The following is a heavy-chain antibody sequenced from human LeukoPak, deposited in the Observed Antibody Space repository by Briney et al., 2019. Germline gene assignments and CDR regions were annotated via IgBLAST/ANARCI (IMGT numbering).Heavy chain of an antibody. V-gene: IGHV1-18*01. J-gene: IGHJ4*02. CDR2: ISTNNGNT. CDR3: ARDRDYGDYLGDY. Sequence: GASVKVSCKASGYTFTSYGIIWVRQAPGQGLEWMGWISTNNGNTNYAQKFQGRVTMTRDTSISTAYMELSRLKFDDTAVYYCARDRDYGDYLGDYWGQGILVTVTS. CDR1: GYTFTSYG. D-gene: IGHD4-17*01.